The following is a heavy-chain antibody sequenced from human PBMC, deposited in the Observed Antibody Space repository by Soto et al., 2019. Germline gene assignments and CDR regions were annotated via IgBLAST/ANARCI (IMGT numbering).Heavy chain of an antibody. V-gene: IGHV4-39*01. CDR3: ASTRLVATSVWY. CDR2: ISYSGNT. J-gene: IGHJ4*02. CDR1: GDSISSSSYH. Sequence: PSETLSLTCSVSGDSISSSSYHWGWILQPPGKGLEWIGTISYSGNTYYKSSLKSRVTISVDTSKNQFSLKLSSVTAADTAVYYCASTRLVATSVWYWGQGTLVTVSS. D-gene: IGHD5-12*01.